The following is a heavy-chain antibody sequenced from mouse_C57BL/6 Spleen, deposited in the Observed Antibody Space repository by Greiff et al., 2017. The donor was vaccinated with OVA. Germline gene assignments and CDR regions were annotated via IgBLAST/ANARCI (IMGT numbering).Heavy chain of an antibody. Sequence: QVQLQQSGPGLVQPSQSLSITCTVSGFSLTSYGVHWVRQSPGKGLEWLGVIWSGGSTDYNAAFMSRLSITKDNSKSQVFFKMNSLQADDTAISYDAKNSPVWFFFDYWGQGTTLTVSS. V-gene: IGHV2-5*01. J-gene: IGHJ2*01. CDR1: GFSLTSYG. CDR3: AKNSPVWFFFDY. D-gene: IGHD2-10*02. CDR2: IWSGGST.